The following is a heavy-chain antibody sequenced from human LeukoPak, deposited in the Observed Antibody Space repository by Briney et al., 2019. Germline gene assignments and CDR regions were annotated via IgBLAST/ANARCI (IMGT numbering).Heavy chain of an antibody. Sequence: GGSLRLSCAASGFTLSSCWMHWVRQVQGQGLEWVSRVNSDGSSTTYADSVKGRFTISRDNAKNTLYLQMNSLRAEDTAVYYCARDRFKLRFFDLWGQGTLVTVSS. CDR1: GFTLSSCW. V-gene: IGHV3-74*03. J-gene: IGHJ4*02. CDR2: VNSDGSST. CDR3: ARDRFKLRFFDL. D-gene: IGHD3-3*01.